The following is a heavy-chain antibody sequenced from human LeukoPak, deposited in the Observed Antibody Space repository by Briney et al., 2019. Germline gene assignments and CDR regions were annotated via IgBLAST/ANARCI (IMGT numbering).Heavy chain of an antibody. CDR3: ARTAAAGKNWFDP. CDR1: GYTFTSYG. V-gene: IGHV1-18*01. Sequence: ASVKVSCKASGYTFTSYGISWVRQAPGQGLEWMGWISAYNGNTNYAQKLQGRVTMTTDTSTSTAYMQLRSLRSDDAAVYYCARTAAAGKNWFDPWGQGTLVTVSS. J-gene: IGHJ5*02. D-gene: IGHD6-13*01. CDR2: ISAYNGNT.